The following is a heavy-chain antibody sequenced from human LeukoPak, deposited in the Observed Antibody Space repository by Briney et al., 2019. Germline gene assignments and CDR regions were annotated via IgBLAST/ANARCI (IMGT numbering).Heavy chain of an antibody. V-gene: IGHV3-21*01. CDR1: GFTFSTSS. CDR2: ITTSSSYI. J-gene: IGHJ4*02. D-gene: IGHD4-17*01. CDR3: AREGSVTNDY. Sequence: GGSLRLSCAASGFTFSTSSMSWVRQAPGKGLEWVSSITTSSSYIYYADSVKGRFTTSRDIAKNSLYLQMNSLTAEDTAVYYCAREGSVTNDYWGQGSLVTVSS.